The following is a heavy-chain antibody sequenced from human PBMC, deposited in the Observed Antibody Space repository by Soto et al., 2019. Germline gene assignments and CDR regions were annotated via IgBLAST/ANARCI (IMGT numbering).Heavy chain of an antibody. CDR2: ISGSGGST. D-gene: IGHD6-19*01. J-gene: IGHJ4*02. CDR1: GFTFSSYA. Sequence: EVQLLESGGGLVQPGGSLRLSCAASGFTFSSYAMSWVRQAPGKGLEWVSAISGSGGSTYYADSVKGRFTISRDNSKNTLYLQMNSLRAEDTAVYYCAKDQTGAVAGTLPADYWGQGTLVTVSS. V-gene: IGHV3-23*01. CDR3: AKDQTGAVAGTLPADY.